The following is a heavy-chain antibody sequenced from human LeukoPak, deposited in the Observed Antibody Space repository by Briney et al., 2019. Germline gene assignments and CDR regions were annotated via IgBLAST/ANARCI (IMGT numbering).Heavy chain of an antibody. CDR2: INHSGST. Sequence: SETLSLTCTVSGYSISSGYYWVWIRQPPGKGLEWIGEINHSGSTNYNPSLKSRVTISVDTSKNQFSLKLSSVTAADTAVYYCARRGGRLARRPNGFDYWGQGTLVTVSS. CDR3: ARRGGRLARRPNGFDY. J-gene: IGHJ4*02. CDR1: GYSISSGYY. V-gene: IGHV4-38-2*02. D-gene: IGHD3-16*01.